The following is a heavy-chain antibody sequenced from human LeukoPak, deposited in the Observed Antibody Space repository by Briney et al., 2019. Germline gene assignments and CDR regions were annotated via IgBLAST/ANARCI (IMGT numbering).Heavy chain of an antibody. D-gene: IGHD1-1*01. CDR2: IKGDGSEE. V-gene: IGHV3-7*01. Sequence: QPGGSLRLSCAASGFTFSSEWMNWVRQAPGKELEWVAIIKGDGSEEYYVDSVKGRFNISRDNTKNSLYLQMNRLRVEDTALYYCVKGNGFLLGFWGQGTQVTVSS. CDR1: GFTFSSEW. CDR3: VKGNGFLLGF. J-gene: IGHJ4*02.